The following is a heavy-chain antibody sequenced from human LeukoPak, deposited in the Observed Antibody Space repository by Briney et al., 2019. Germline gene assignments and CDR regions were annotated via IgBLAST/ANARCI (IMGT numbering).Heavy chain of an antibody. CDR3: AREASYGPGNWFDP. D-gene: IGHD5-18*01. CDR1: GGSISSGDYY. V-gene: IGHV4-30-4*08. J-gene: IGHJ5*02. Sequence: SETLSLTYTVSGGSISSGDYYWSWIRQPPGKGLEWIGYIYYSGSTYYNPSLKSRVTISVDTSKNQFSLKLSSVTAADTAVYYCAREASYGPGNWFDPWGQGTLVTVSS. CDR2: IYYSGST.